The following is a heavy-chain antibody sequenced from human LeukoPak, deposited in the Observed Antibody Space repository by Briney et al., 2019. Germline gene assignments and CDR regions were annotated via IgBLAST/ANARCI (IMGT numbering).Heavy chain of an antibody. CDR1: GGSISSSSYY. D-gene: IGHD5-12*01. CDR2: IYYSGST. V-gene: IGHV4-39*01. CDR3: ARAYSGYDRFDY. J-gene: IGHJ4*02. Sequence: SETLSLTCTVSGGSISSSSYYWGWSRQPPGKGLEWIGSIYYSGSTYYNPSLKSLVTISVDTSTNQLSLNLSSVAAADTAVYYCARAYSGYDRFDYWGQGTLVTVSS.